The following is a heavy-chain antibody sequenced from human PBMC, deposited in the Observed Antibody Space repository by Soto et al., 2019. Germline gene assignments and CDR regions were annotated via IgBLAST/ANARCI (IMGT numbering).Heavy chain of an antibody. D-gene: IGHD3-16*02. CDR1: GGTFSSYA. V-gene: IGHV1-69*06. CDR2: IIPIFGTA. CDR3: ARAGGYYDDVGESYQLNY. Sequence: QVQLVQSGAEVKKPGSSVKVSCKASGGTFSSYAISWVRQAPGQGLEWMGGIIPIFGTANYAQKFQGRVTITADKTTSTAYIELSSLRSDDTAVYYCARAGGYYDDVGESYQLNYWGQGALVTVSS. J-gene: IGHJ4*02.